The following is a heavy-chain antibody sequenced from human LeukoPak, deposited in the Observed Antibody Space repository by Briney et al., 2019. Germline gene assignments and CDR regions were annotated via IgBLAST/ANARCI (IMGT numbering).Heavy chain of an antibody. D-gene: IGHD2-2*01. CDR3: ARDQIVVPAAMQD. Sequence: SVKVSCKASGGTFSSYAISWVRQAPGQGLEWMGGIIPIFGTANYAQKFQGRVTITADESTSTAYMELSSLKSEDTAVYYCARDQIVVPAAMQDWGQGTLVTVSS. J-gene: IGHJ4*02. V-gene: IGHV1-69*01. CDR1: GGTFSSYA. CDR2: IIPIFGTA.